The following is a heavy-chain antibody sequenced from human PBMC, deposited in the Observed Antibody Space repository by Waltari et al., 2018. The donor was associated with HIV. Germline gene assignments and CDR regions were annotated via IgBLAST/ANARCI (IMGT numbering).Heavy chain of an antibody. CDR2: MRGSGVTT. J-gene: IGHJ4*02. CDR3: AQGTGFSTNPFDY. V-gene: IGHV3-23*01. D-gene: IGHD2-8*02. CDR1: GSTFPNYG. Sequence: DVKILESGGGLVQPGGSLTLSCAVSGSTFPNYGMYWVRPAPEKGLEWVSGMRGSGVTTYYADSVKGRFTISRDNSKNTVNLQMDNLRANDTAVYYCAQGTGFSTNPFDYWGQGTLVTVSS.